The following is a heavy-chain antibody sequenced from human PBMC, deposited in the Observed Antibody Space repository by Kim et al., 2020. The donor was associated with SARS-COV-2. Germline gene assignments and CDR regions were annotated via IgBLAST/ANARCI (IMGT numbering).Heavy chain of an antibody. J-gene: IGHJ4*02. CDR2: INHSGST. D-gene: IGHD6-13*01. CDR3: ASLSAIAAADPADY. CDR1: GGSFSGYY. V-gene: IGHV4-34*01. Sequence: SETLSLTCAVYGGSFSGYYWSWIRQPPGKGLEWIGEINHSGSTNYNPSLKSRVTISVDTSKNQFSLKLSSVTAADTAVYYCASLSAIAAADPADYWGQGT.